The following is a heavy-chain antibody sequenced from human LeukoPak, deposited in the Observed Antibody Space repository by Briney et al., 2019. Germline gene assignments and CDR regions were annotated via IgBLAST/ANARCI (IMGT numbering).Heavy chain of an antibody. Sequence: GGSLRLSCAASGFTFDDYAMHWVRQAPGRGLEWVSGISWNSGSIGYADSVQGRFTISRANAKNSLYLQMNSLRAEDMALYYCAKDISSGYYDILTGYFGAFDIWGQGTMVTVSS. J-gene: IGHJ3*02. CDR1: GFTFDDYA. D-gene: IGHD3-9*01. CDR3: AKDISSGYYDILTGYFGAFDI. V-gene: IGHV3-9*03. CDR2: ISWNSGSI.